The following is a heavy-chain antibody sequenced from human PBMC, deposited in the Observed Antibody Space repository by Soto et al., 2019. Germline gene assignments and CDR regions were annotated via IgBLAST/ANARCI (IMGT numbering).Heavy chain of an antibody. CDR2: VSPNGQGI. D-gene: IGHD3-10*01. Sequence: GSLRLSCAASGFTLGMYGMSWVRQAPGKGLEWVSAVSPNGQGIYYADSVRGRFTISRDFSKNTVFLHMDSLRAEDTAVYYCAKDRDYPRDYFHYWGQGTLVTVSS. CDR3: AKDRDYPRDYFHY. J-gene: IGHJ4*02. CDR1: GFTLGMYG. V-gene: IGHV3-23*01.